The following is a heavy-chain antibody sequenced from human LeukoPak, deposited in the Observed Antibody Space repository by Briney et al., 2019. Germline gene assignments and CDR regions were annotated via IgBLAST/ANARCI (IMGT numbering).Heavy chain of an antibody. CDR3: ARRSSGGGLFDY. Sequence: PSETLSLTCTVSGVSISSSSYYWVWLRQPPGKGLEWIGSIFYSGNTYYNPSLKSRVTISVDTSKNHFSLKLSSVTSADTAVYYCARRSSGGGLFDYWGQGTLVTVSS. CDR1: GVSISSSSYY. CDR2: IFYSGNT. V-gene: IGHV4-39*02. J-gene: IGHJ4*02. D-gene: IGHD6-19*01.